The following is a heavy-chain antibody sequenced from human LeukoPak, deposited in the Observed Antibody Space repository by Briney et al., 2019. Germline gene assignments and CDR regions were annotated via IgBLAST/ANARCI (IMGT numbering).Heavy chain of an antibody. D-gene: IGHD2-15*01. CDR1: GYTLTSYA. J-gene: IGHJ4*02. CDR3: ARAVWEYTVGATSCDY. CDR2: ISANNGNT. V-gene: IGHV1-18*01. Sequence: ASVKVSCKASGYTLTSYAISWVRQAPGQGLEWMGWISANNGNTNYAQKLQGRVTMTTDTSTSTAYMELRSLRSDDTAVYYCARAVWEYTVGATSCDYWGQGPLVTVSS.